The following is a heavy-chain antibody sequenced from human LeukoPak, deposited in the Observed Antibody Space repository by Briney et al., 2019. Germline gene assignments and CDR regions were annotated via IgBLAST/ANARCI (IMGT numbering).Heavy chain of an antibody. CDR3: ARGSYENWFDP. D-gene: IGHD5-12*01. Sequence: EASVKVSCKASGGTFSSYAISWVRQAPGQGLEWIGRIIPIFGTANYAQKFQGRVTITTDESTSTAYMELSSLRSEDTAVYYCARGSYENWFDPWGQGTLVTVSS. CDR1: GGTFSSYA. V-gene: IGHV1-69*05. CDR2: IIPIFGTA. J-gene: IGHJ5*02.